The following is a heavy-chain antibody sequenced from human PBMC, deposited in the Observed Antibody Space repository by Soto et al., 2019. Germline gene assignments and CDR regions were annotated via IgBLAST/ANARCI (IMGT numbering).Heavy chain of an antibody. CDR2: IYYSGST. V-gene: IGHV4-31*03. CDR1: GGSISSGGYY. Sequence: SETLSLTCTVSGGSISSGGYYWSWIRQHPGKGLEWIGYIYYSGSTYYNPSLKSRVTISVDTSKSQFSLKLSSVTAADTAVYYCARGPPRITMVRGVIPNFDYWGQGTLVTVSS. J-gene: IGHJ4*02. CDR3: ARGPPRITMVRGVIPNFDY. D-gene: IGHD3-10*01.